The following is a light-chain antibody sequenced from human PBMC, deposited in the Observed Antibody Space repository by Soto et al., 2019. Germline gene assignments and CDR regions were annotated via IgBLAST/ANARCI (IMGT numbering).Light chain of an antibody. J-gene: IGKJ3*01. CDR2: AAS. CDR3: QQYGDSPFT. V-gene: IGKV3-20*01. CDR1: QIVTINS. Sequence: EVGLTQSPGTLSLSPGERATLSCRASQIVTINSLAWYQQKPGQPPRLLIYAASTRASAIPDRFSGRWSGTDYTLTISRLQPEYFALYYCQQYGDSPFTFGPGTRVDVK.